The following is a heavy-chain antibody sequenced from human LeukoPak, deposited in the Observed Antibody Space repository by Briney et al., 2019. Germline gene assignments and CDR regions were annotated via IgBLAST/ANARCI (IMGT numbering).Heavy chain of an antibody. CDR2: ISGSGGNT. Sequence: GGSLRLSCAASGFTFSSYAMSWVRQAPGKGLEWVSVISGSGGNTYYADSVKGRFTISRDNSKNTLYLQMNSLRAEDTAVYYCAKSHDSSGYYYDYFDYWGQGTLVTVSS. CDR3: AKSHDSSGYYYDYFDY. CDR1: GFTFSSYA. J-gene: IGHJ4*02. V-gene: IGHV3-23*01. D-gene: IGHD3-22*01.